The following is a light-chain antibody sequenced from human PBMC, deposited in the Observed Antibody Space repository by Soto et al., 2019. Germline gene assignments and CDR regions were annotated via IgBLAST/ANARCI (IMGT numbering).Light chain of an antibody. CDR1: RNVSIN. CDR3: QQSYKMPS. V-gene: IGKV1-39*01. CDR2: ATS. J-gene: IGKJ5*01. Sequence: EIPLTQSPSSLAASAGDRLTLTCRASRNVSINLNWYQHKPGKGPTLLIHATSNLQIGVPSRFSGSGSGTEFTLTISMLEPEDCVSYYCQQSYKMPSFGQGTRLEIK.